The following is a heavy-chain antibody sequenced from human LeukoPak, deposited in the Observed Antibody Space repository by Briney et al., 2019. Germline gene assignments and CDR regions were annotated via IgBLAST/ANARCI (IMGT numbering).Heavy chain of an antibody. CDR1: GFTFSSYA. Sequence: GGSLRLSCAASGFTFSSYAMSWVRQAPGKGLEWVSAISGSGGSTYYADSVKGRFTISRDNSKNTLYLQMNSLRAEDTAVYYCAKDPSYYYDSSGYIDYWRQGTLVTVSS. CDR2: ISGSGGST. V-gene: IGHV3-23*01. D-gene: IGHD3-22*01. CDR3: AKDPSYYYDSSGYIDY. J-gene: IGHJ4*02.